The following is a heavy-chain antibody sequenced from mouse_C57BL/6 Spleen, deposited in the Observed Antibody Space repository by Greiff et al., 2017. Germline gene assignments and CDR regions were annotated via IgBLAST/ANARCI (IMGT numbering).Heavy chain of an antibody. Sequence: QVTLKESGPGILQSSQTLSLTCSFSGFSLSTSGMGVSWIRQPSGKGLEWLAHIYWDDDKRYNPSLKSRLTISKDTSRNQVFLKITSVDTADTATYYCARSLGPYAMDYWGQGTSVTVSS. CDR2: IYWDDDK. D-gene: IGHD4-1*01. V-gene: IGHV8-12*01. J-gene: IGHJ4*01. CDR1: GFSLSTSGMG. CDR3: ARSLGPYAMDY.